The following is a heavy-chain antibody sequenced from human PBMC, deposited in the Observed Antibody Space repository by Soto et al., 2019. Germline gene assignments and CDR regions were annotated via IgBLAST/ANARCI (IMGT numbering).Heavy chain of an antibody. V-gene: IGHV5-51*01. J-gene: IGHJ6*02. CDR1: GYSFTSYW. CDR3: ARQRTYHYDSSFGGMDV. CDR2: IYPGDSDT. D-gene: IGHD3-22*01. Sequence: GESLKISCKGSGYSFTSYWIGWVRQMPGKGLEWMGIIYPGDSDTRYSPSFQGQVTISADKSISTAYLQWSSLKASDTAMYYCARQRTYHYDSSFGGMDVWGQGTTVTVSS.